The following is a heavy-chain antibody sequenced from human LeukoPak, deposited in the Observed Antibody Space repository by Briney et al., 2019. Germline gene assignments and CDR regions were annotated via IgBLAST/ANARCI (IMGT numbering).Heavy chain of an antibody. CDR3: ARGDGVYSESWWFDP. CDR2: IYYSGST. J-gene: IGHJ5*02. Sequence: SQTLSLTRTVSGGSISSGGYYWSWIRQHPGKGLEWIGYIYYSGSTYYNPSLKSRVTISVDTSKNQFSLKLSSVTAADTAVYYCARGDGVYSESWWFDPWGQGTLVTVSS. D-gene: IGHD4-17*01. CDR1: GGSISSGGYY. V-gene: IGHV4-31*03.